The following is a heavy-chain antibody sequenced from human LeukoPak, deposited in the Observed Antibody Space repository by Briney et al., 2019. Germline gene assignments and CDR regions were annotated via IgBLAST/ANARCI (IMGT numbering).Heavy chain of an antibody. CDR3: ARLIVSSAVTYYFDY. D-gene: IGHD4-17*01. V-gene: IGHV4-30-2*01. CDR1: GGSISSGGYS. J-gene: IGHJ4*02. Sequence: SETLSLTCTGSGGSISSGGYSWSWIRQPPGKGLEWIGYIYHSGSTYYNPSLKSRVTISVDRSKNQFFLKLSSVTAADTAVYYCARLIVSSAVTYYFDYWGQGTLVTVSS. CDR2: IYHSGST.